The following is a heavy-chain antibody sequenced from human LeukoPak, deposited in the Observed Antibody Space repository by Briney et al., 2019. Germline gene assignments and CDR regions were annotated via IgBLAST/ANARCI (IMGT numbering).Heavy chain of an antibody. CDR3: ARDRYYYDSSGYYRFDY. V-gene: IGHV3-11*01. CDR1: GFTFSDYY. D-gene: IGHD3-22*01. Sequence: GGSLRLSCAASGFTFSDYYMSWIRQAPGKGLEWVSHVSTTGTTIYYADSVKGRFTISRDNAKKSVYLQMNSLRAEDTAVYYCARDRYYYDSSGYYRFDYWGQGTLVTVSS. CDR2: VSTTGTTI. J-gene: IGHJ4*02.